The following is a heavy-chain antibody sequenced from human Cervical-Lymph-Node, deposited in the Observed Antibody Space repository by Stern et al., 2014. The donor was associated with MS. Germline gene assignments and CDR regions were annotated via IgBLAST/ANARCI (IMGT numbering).Heavy chain of an antibody. Sequence: QVQLVESGGGVVQPGRSLRLSCVASEFTFSKYGMHWVRQAPGKGLEWVAVVSDGGTTKYYAASVKGRFAISRDNSKNTMYLQMNSLRVEDTAVYYCAKEGGQSGDTSKFGFDYWGQGTLVTVSS. J-gene: IGHJ4*02. CDR1: EFTFSKYG. V-gene: IGHV3-30*18. D-gene: IGHD6-13*01. CDR2: VSDGGTTK. CDR3: AKEGGQSGDTSKFGFDY.